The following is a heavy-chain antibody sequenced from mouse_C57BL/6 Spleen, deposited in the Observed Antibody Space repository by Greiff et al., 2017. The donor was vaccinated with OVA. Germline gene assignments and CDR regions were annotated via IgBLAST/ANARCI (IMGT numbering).Heavy chain of an antibody. CDR1: GFSLTSYG. D-gene: IGHD1-1*01. CDR2: IWSGGST. V-gene: IGHV2-4*01. Sequence: QVQLKESGPGLVQPSQSLSITCTVSGFSLTSYGVHWVRQPPGKGLEWLGVIWSGGSTDYNAAFISRLSISKDNSKSQVFFKMNSLQADDTAIYYCAKSLTVGDAMDYWGQGTSVTVSS. J-gene: IGHJ4*01. CDR3: AKSLTVGDAMDY.